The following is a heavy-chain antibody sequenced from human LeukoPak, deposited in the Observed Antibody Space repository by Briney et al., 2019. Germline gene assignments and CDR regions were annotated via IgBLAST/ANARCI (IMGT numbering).Heavy chain of an antibody. CDR3: ATVDCSSTSCYTYYFDY. J-gene: IGHJ4*02. D-gene: IGHD2-2*02. V-gene: IGHV1-24*01. CDR2: FDPEDGET. CDR1: GYTFTGYY. Sequence: ASVTVSCKASGYTFTGYYMHWVRQAPGQGLEWMGGFDPEDGETIYAQKFQGRVTMTEDTSTDTAYMELSSLRSEDTAVYYCATVDCSSTSCYTYYFDYWGQGTLVTVSS.